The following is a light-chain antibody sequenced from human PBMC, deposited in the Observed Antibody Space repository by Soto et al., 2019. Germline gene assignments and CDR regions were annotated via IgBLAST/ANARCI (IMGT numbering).Light chain of an antibody. CDR3: QVWDTSSDHPV. V-gene: IGLV3-21*02. CDR1: NIGIKD. Sequence: SSELTQPPSVSVAPGQTASLSCVGNNIGIKDVYWYQQQPGQAPVLVVYDNRDPPAAIPERFSGSNSGNTASLTISRVEAGDEADYYCQVWDTSSDHPVFGGGTKLTVL. CDR2: DNR. J-gene: IGLJ2*01.